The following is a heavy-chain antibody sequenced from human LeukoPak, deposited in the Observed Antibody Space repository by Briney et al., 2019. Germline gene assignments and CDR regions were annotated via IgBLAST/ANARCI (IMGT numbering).Heavy chain of an antibody. V-gene: IGHV3-30*02. CDR1: GFTFSSYS. D-gene: IGHD1-26*01. Sequence: GGSLRLSCAASGFTFSSYSMHWVRQAPGKGLEWVAFIRYDGSNKYYADSVKGRFTISRDNSKNTLYLQMNSLRAEDTAVYYCAKDLWELPDYWGQGTLVTVSS. CDR2: IRYDGSNK. J-gene: IGHJ4*02. CDR3: AKDLWELPDY.